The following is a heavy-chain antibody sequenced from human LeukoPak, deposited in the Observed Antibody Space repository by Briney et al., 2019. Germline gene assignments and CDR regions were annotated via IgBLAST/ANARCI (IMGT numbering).Heavy chain of an antibody. J-gene: IGHJ4*02. Sequence: GESLKISFKGSGYSFTSYWIGWGRQMPGKGVGWMGIIYPGDSDTRYSPSFQGQVTTSADKSISTAYLQWSSLKASDTAMYYCARWDYDSSGYPEGYWGQGTLVTVSS. V-gene: IGHV5-51*01. D-gene: IGHD3-22*01. CDR1: GYSFTSYW. CDR2: IYPGDSDT. CDR3: ARWDYDSSGYPEGY.